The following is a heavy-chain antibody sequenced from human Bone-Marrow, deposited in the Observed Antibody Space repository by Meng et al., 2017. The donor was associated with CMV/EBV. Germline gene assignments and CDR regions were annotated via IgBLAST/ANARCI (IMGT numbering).Heavy chain of an antibody. CDR1: GFILSDYY. Sequence: GESLKISCAASGFILSDYYMSWTRQAPGKGLEWISYIDSSGGKISYIDSVQGRFTISRDNAKNSLYLQMNSLRAEDTAVYYCASSRGYSNYLTDYWGQGTLVTVSS. CDR3: ASSRGYSNYLTDY. J-gene: IGHJ4*02. CDR2: IDSSGGKI. V-gene: IGHV3-11*01. D-gene: IGHD4-11*01.